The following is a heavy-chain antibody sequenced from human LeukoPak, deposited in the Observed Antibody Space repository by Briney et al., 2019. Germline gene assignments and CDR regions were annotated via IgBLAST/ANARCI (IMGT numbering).Heavy chain of an antibody. V-gene: IGHV4-39*07. CDR3: ARLKARDAFDI. CDR1: GGSITSVGYF. CDR2: IFHSGST. J-gene: IGHJ3*02. Sequence: SETLSLTCTVSGGSITSVGYFWGWIRQPPGKGLEWIGTIFHSGSTYYNASLKSRVTISVDTSKNQFSLKLSSVTAADTAVYYCARLKARDAFDIWGQGTVVTVSS.